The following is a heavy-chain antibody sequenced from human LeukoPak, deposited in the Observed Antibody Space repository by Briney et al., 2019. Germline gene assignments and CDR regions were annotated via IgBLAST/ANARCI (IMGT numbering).Heavy chain of an antibody. CDR2: IYYSGST. V-gene: IGHV4-30-4*01. CDR1: GGSISSGDYY. J-gene: IGHJ3*02. CDR3: ARERGDYDILTGYYTRGGAFDI. D-gene: IGHD3-9*01. Sequence: PSETLSLTCTVSGGSISSGDYYWSWIRQPPGKGLEWIGYIYYSGSTYYNPSLESRVTISVDTSKNQFSLKLSSVTAADTAVYYWARERGDYDILTGYYTRGGAFDIWGQGKMVTVSA.